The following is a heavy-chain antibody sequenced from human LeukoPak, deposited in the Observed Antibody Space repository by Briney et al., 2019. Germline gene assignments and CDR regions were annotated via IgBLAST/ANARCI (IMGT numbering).Heavy chain of an antibody. CDR1: GFTISTYW. D-gene: IGHD6-19*01. CDR2: IWYDGSNK. V-gene: IGHV3-33*08. Sequence: PGGSLRLSCVASGFTISTYWMSWVRQAPGKGLEWVAVIWYDGSNKYYADSVKGRFTISRDNSKNTLYLQMNSLRAEDTAVYYCARETYSSGWYRYFQHWGQGTLVTVSS. J-gene: IGHJ1*01. CDR3: ARETYSSGWYRYFQH.